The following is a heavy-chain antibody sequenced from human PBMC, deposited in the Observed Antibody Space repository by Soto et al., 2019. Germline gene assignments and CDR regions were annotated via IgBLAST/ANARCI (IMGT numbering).Heavy chain of an antibody. D-gene: IGHD2-15*01. J-gene: IGHJ3*01. CDR2: INTDGSST. CDR1: GFSFSSYW. V-gene: IGHV3-74*01. CDR3: ARSPGGFYID. Sequence: GGSLRLSCADSGFSFSSYWMHWVRQGPGKGLVWVSRINTDGSSTNYADSVKGRFTISRDNAKNTVYLQMNSLRAEDTAVYYCARSPGGFYIDWGQGSMVTVSS.